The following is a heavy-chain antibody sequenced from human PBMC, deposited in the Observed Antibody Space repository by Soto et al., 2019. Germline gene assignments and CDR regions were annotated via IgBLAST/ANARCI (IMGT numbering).Heavy chain of an antibody. J-gene: IGHJ5*02. Sequence: SETLSLTCTVSGGSISSYYWSWIRQPPGKGLEWIGYIYYSGSTNYSPSLKSRVTISVDTSKNQFSLKLSSVTAADTALYYCARCSRLGGSCYSGPFDPWGQGTLVTVSS. CDR2: IYYSGST. D-gene: IGHD2-15*01. CDR3: ARCSRLGGSCYSGPFDP. V-gene: IGHV4-59*08. CDR1: GGSISSYY.